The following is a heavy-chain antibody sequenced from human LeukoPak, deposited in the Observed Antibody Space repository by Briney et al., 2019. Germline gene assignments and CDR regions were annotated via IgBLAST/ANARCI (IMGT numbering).Heavy chain of an antibody. V-gene: IGHV5-51*01. CDR1: GYSFTSYW. D-gene: IGHD3-10*01. J-gene: IGHJ4*02. CDR3: ARRSRSGSYDFDY. CDR2: IYPGDSDT. Sequence: GESLKISCQGSGYSFTSYWIGWVRQLPGKGLEWMGIIYPGDSDTRYSPSFQGQVTISADKSISTAYLQWSSLKASDTAMYYCARRSRSGSYDFDYWGQGTLVTVSS.